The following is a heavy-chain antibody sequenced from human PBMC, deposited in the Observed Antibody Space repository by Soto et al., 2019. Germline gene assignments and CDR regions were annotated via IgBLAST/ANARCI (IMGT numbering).Heavy chain of an antibody. Sequence: LRLSCAASGFTFSGSAMHWVRQASGKGLEWVGRIRSKANSYATAYAASVKGRFTISRDDSKNTAYLQMNSLKTEDTAVYYCTQVYYSYYYGMDVWGQGTTVTVSS. D-gene: IGHD1-26*01. V-gene: IGHV3-73*01. CDR2: IRSKANSYAT. CDR1: GFTFSGSA. CDR3: TQVYYSYYYGMDV. J-gene: IGHJ6*02.